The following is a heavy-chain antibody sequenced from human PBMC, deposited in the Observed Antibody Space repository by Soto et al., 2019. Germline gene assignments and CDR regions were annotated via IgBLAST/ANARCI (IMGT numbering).Heavy chain of an antibody. CDR3: ARGGLDPFDY. CDR1: GFNLGSYW. Sequence: VQLVESGGGLVQPGGSLRLSCAASGFNLGSYWMHWDRQAPGKGLVWVSRINDYGTTINYAESVEGRFTISRDDAKSELYVQMNNLGAEDTAVYYCARGGLDPFDYWGQGALVTVSS. CDR2: INDYGTTI. J-gene: IGHJ4*02. D-gene: IGHD1-1*01. V-gene: IGHV3-74*01.